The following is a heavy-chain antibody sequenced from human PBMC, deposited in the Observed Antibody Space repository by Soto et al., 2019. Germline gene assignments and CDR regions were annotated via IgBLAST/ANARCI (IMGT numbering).Heavy chain of an antibody. CDR2: LNSDGSST. J-gene: IGHJ4*02. CDR3: ARGPGAALFDL. V-gene: IGHV3-74*03. D-gene: IGHD1-26*01. CDR1: GFTFSSYW. Sequence: GGSLRLSCAASGFTFSSYWMHWVRQAPRKGLVWVSRLNSDGSSTAYADSVRGRFTISRDNAKNTLYLQMNSLRAEDTAVYYCARGPGAALFDLWGQGTLVTVSS.